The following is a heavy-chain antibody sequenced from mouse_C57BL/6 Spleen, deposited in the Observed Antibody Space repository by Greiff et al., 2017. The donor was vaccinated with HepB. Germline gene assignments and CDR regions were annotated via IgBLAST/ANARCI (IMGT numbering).Heavy chain of an antibody. CDR2: IDPEDGDT. J-gene: IGHJ3*01. CDR1: GFNIKDYY. CDR3: TDYYGSRPFAY. D-gene: IGHD1-1*01. V-gene: IGHV14-1*01. Sequence: EVQLQQSGAELVRPGASVKLSCTASGFNIKDYYMHWVKQRPEQGLEWIGRIDPEDGDTEYAPKFQGKATMTADTSSNTAYLQLSSLTSEDTAVYYCTDYYGSRPFAYWGQGTLVTVSA.